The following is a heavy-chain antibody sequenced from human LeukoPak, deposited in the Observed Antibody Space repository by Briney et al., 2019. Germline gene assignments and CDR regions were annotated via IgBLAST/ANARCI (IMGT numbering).Heavy chain of an antibody. J-gene: IGHJ6*04. D-gene: IGHD3-10*01. V-gene: IGHV1-69*06. CDR2: IIPIFGTA. CDR1: GGTLSSYA. CDR3: ARELGSGSGGYYGMDV. Sequence: ASVKVSCKASGGTLSSYAISWVRQAPGQGLEWMGGIIPIFGTANYAQKFQGRVTITADKSTSTAYMELSSLRSEDTAVYYCARELGSGSGGYYGMDVWGKGTTVTVSS.